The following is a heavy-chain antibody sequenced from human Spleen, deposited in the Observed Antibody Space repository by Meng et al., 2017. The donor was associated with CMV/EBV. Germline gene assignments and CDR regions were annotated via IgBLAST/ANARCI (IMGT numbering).Heavy chain of an antibody. Sequence: SGPTLVKPTQTLTLTCTFSGFSLSTSGVGVGWIRQPPGKALEWLALIYWNDDKRYSPSLKSRLTITKDTSKNQVVLTMTNMDPVDTATYYCALAWGGRVLSSSWYKGSRYYFDYWGQGTLVTVSS. CDR3: ALAWGGRVLSSSWYKGSRYYFDY. CDR1: GFSLSTSGVG. CDR2: IYWNDDK. V-gene: IGHV2-5*01. J-gene: IGHJ4*02. D-gene: IGHD6-13*01.